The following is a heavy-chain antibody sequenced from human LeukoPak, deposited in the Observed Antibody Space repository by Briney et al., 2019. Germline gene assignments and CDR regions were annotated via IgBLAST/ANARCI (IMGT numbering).Heavy chain of an antibody. J-gene: IGHJ4*02. CDR3: AKDLKMYYCSGGSCYGDY. V-gene: IGHV3-66*01. D-gene: IGHD2-15*01. CDR1: GFTVSSNY. CDR2: IYSGGRT. Sequence: GGSRRLSCAASGFTVSSNYMSWVRQAPGKGLEWVSVIYSGGRTYYADSVKGRFTISRDNSKNTLYLQMNSLRAEDTAVYYCAKDLKMYYCSGGSCYGDYWGQGTLVTVSS.